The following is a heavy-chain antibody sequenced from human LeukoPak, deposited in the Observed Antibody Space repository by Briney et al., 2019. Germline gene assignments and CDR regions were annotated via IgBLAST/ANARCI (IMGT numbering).Heavy chain of an antibody. CDR2: ISYDGSNK. D-gene: IGHD5-12*01. V-gene: IGHV3-30*18. Sequence: GGSLRLSCAASGFTFSSYGMHWVRQAPGRGLEWVAVISYDGSNKYYADSVKGRFTISRDNSKNTLYLQMNSLRAEDTAVYYCAKDQLYSGYGAFDYWGQGTLVTVSS. CDR1: GFTFSSYG. CDR3: AKDQLYSGYGAFDY. J-gene: IGHJ4*02.